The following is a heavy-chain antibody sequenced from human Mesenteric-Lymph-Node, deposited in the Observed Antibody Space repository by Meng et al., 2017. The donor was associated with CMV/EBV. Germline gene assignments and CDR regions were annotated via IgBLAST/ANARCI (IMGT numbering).Heavy chain of an antibody. CDR1: AFTFNTYW. Sequence: GESLKISCAASAFTFNTYWMSWVRQAPGEGLEWVANIKPDGSGTYYLDSVRGRFTISRDNAKNLLFLQMNYLRAEDTAVYYCARVSQRYGVDFESWGQGTLVTVSS. J-gene: IGHJ4*02. D-gene: IGHD2-2*01. V-gene: IGHV3-7*01. CDR2: IKPDGSGT. CDR3: ARVSQRYGVDFES.